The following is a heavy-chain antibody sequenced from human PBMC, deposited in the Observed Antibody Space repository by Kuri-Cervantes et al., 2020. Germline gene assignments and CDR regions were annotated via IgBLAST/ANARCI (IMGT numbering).Heavy chain of an antibody. CDR1: GDSISRNTYY. CDR2: IYFNGST. J-gene: IGHJ3*02. CDR3: ARGRDDAFDI. Sequence: LRLSCTVSGDSISRNTYYWNWIRQSAGKGLEWIGHIYFNGSTNYNPSLKSRVSISVDTAKNQFSLKLSSVTPADTAVYYCARGRDDAFDIWGQGTMVTVSS. V-gene: IGHV4-61*09.